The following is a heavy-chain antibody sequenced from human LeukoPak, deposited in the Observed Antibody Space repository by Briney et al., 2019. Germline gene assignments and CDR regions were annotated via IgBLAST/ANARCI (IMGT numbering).Heavy chain of an antibody. D-gene: IGHD6-19*01. CDR2: SSGSGGST. J-gene: IGHJ4*02. CDR1: GFTFSSYT. V-gene: IGHV3-23*01. CDR3: ATNAGQWLVPFDY. Sequence: GGSLRLSCAASGFTFSSYTMNWVRQAPGQGLDWVSVSSGSGGSTFYADSVTGRFTISRDNSKNTLYLQMNSLRAEDTAVYYCATNAGQWLVPFDYWGQGTLVTVSS.